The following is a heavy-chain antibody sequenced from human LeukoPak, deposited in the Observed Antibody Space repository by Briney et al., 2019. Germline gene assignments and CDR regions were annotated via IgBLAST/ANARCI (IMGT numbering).Heavy chain of an antibody. V-gene: IGHV4-59*01. J-gene: IGHJ6*03. CDR2: IYYSGST. D-gene: IGHD3-10*01. CDR3: ARDQGYYYGSPYYYYMDV. Sequence: SETLSLTCTVSGGSISSYYWSWIRQPPGKGLEWIGYIYYSGSTNYNPSLKSRVTISVDTSKNQFSLKLSSVTAADTAVYYCARDQGYYYGSPYYYYMDVWGKGTTVTISS. CDR1: GGSISSYY.